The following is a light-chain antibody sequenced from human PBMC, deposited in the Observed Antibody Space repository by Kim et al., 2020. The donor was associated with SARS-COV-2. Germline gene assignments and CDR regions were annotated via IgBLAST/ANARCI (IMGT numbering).Light chain of an antibody. Sequence: EIVMTQSPATLSVSPGERATLSCRASQSVSSNLAWYQQKPGQAPRLLIYGASTRATGIPARFSGSGSGTEFTLTFSSLQSEDFAVYYCQQYNNWPRLFGGGTKVDIK. J-gene: IGKJ4*01. CDR3: QQYNNWPRL. CDR1: QSVSSN. CDR2: GAS. V-gene: IGKV3-15*01.